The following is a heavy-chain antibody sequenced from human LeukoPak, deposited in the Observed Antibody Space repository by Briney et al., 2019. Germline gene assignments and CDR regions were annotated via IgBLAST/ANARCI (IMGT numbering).Heavy chain of an antibody. CDR3: ARSVTNNCYSDY. V-gene: IGHV3-30*04. CDR1: GFTFSSYT. CDR2: IWHDGSNK. D-gene: IGHD1-1*01. Sequence: HAGRSLRLSCAASGFTFSSYTMHWVRQAPGKGLEWVTVIWHDGSNKYFADSVKGRFTISRDNSKNTLYLQMNSLRAEDTAVYYCARSVTNNCYSDYWGQGTLVTVSS. J-gene: IGHJ4*02.